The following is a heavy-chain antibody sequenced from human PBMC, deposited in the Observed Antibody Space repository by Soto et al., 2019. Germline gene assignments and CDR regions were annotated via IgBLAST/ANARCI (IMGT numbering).Heavy chain of an antibody. CDR3: ARAKRYCTNGVCYSFDY. CDR1: GGSIKTDNW. CDR2: IYHSGSA. J-gene: IGHJ4*02. Sequence: PSETLSLTCDASGGSIKTDNWWTWVRQSPGKGLEWIGEIYHSGSALYNPSLNNRLTISIDKSKNQFSLKLSSVTAADTAVYYCARAKRYCTNGVCYSFDYWGQGTLVTVSS. D-gene: IGHD2-8*01. V-gene: IGHV4-4*02.